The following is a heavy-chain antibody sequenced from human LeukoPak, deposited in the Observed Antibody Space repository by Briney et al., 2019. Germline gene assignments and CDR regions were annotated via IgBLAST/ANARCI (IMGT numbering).Heavy chain of an antibody. CDR3: ARQVSDYFYYYIDV. V-gene: IGHV4-39*01. CDR2: IYYSGTT. J-gene: IGHJ6*03. CDR1: GGSISSRGYY. Sequence: SETLSLTCSVSGGSISSRGYYWNWIRQPPGKGLVWVGSIYYSGTTYYNSSLKSRVTISEDTPKNRFSLMLTSVTAADTAVYYCARQVSDYFYYYIDVWGEGTTVIVSS.